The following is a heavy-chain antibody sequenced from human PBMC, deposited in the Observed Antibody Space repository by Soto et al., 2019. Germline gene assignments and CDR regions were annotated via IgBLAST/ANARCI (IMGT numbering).Heavy chain of an antibody. CDR1: GGSISSGGYS. J-gene: IGHJ4*02. CDR3: ASEGEYCSGGSCYSNYFDY. V-gene: IGHV4-30-2*01. CDR2: IYHSGST. Sequence: SETLSLTCAVSGGSISSGGYSWSWIRQPPGKGLEWIGYIYHSGSTYYNPSLKSRVTISVDRSKNQFSLKLSSVTAADTAVYYCASEGEYCSGGSCYSNYFDYWGQGTLVTVSS. D-gene: IGHD2-15*01.